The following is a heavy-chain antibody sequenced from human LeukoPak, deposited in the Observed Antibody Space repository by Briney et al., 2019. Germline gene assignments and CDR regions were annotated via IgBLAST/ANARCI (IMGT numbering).Heavy chain of an antibody. Sequence: PSETLSLTCTVSGGSISSYYWSWIRQPPGKGLEWIGEINHSGSTNYNPSLKSRVTISVDTSKNQFSLKLSSVTAADTAVYYCARIRTGYSYGHNFDYWGQGTLVTVSS. J-gene: IGHJ4*02. D-gene: IGHD5-18*01. CDR3: ARIRTGYSYGHNFDY. CDR2: INHSGST. CDR1: GGSISSYY. V-gene: IGHV4-34*01.